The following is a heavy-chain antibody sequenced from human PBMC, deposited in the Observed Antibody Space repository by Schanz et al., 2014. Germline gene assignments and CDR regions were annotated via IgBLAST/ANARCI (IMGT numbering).Heavy chain of an antibody. CDR2: ISSSSSYI. V-gene: IGHV3-21*06. Sequence: VHLVESGGGMVQPGGSLRLSCAASGFTFSTYYMNWVRQAPGKGLEWVSSISSSSSYISYADSVKGRFTISRDNANNSLFLQMNNLGAEDTAVYYCARDRVGASSYFDYWGQGTLVTVSS. D-gene: IGHD1-26*01. CDR3: ARDRVGASSYFDY. CDR1: GFTFSTYY. J-gene: IGHJ4*02.